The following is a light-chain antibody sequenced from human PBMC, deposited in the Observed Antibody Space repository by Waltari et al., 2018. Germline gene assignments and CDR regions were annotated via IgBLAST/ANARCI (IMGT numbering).Light chain of an antibody. J-gene: IGKJ1*01. V-gene: IGKV4-1*01. CDR3: QQYYSAPQT. CDR1: QSVLYSSNNKNY. Sequence: DIVMIQSPDSLAVSLGERATTNCKSSQSVLYSSNNKNYLAWYQQKPGQPPKLLIYWASTRESGVPDRFSGSGSGTDFTLTISSLQAEDVAVYYCQQYYSAPQTFGQGTKVEIK. CDR2: WAS.